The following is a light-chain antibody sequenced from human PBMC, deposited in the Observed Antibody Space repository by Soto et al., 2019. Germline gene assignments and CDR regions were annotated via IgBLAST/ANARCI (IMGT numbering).Light chain of an antibody. J-gene: IGKJ4*01. Sequence: DVVLTQSPDSLAVSLGERATINCKSSQSVLYTSKNKNYLAWYQQKPGQPPQLLIYWASTRESGVPDRFSGSGSGTDFSLTISSLQAEDVAVYYCQQYYTSTPTFGGGTTVEIE. CDR2: WAS. CDR3: QQYYTSTPT. CDR1: QSVLYTSKNKNY. V-gene: IGKV4-1*01.